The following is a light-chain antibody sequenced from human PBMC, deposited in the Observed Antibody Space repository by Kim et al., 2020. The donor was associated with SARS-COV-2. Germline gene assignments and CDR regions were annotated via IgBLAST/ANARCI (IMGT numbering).Light chain of an antibody. CDR3: QVWDSGTDRQV. J-gene: IGLJ1*01. V-gene: IGLV3-21*04. CDR2: YDS. CDR1: NIGSYI. Sequence: APGRTATITCGGNNIGSYIVHGSRQRPGQAPVVVIYYDSDRPSGIPERFSGSNSGNAATLTISRAEAGDEADYYCQVWDSGTDRQVFGTGTKVTVL.